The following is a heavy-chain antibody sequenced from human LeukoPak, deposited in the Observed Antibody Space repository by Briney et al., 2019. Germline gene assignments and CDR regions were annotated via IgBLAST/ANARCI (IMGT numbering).Heavy chain of an antibody. V-gene: IGHV3-23*01. CDR2: ISGRGGST. Sequence: PGGSLRLSCAASGFTFHNYAMSWVRQAPGKGLEWVAAISGRGGSTYYADSVKGRFTISRDNSKNTLYLQMSSLRVEDTAGYYCAKQGPLHDYYFDYWGQGTLVTVSS. CDR1: GFTFHNYA. J-gene: IGHJ4*02. D-gene: IGHD1-1*01. CDR3: AKQGPLHDYYFDY.